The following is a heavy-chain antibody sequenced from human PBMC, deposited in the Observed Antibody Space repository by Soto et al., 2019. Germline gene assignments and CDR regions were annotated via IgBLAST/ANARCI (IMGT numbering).Heavy chain of an antibody. V-gene: IGHV3-7*03. Sequence: GGSLRLSCAASGFTFSSYWVSWVRPAPGKGLEWVANIKQDGSEKYYVDYVKVRFTISRDNAKNSLYLQMNSLRAEDTAVYYCAREGRGSSWVFYYYYGMDVCGQGTTVTVSS. CDR3: AREGRGSSWVFYYYYGMDV. J-gene: IGHJ6*02. CDR2: IKQDGSEK. CDR1: GFTFSSYW. D-gene: IGHD6-13*01.